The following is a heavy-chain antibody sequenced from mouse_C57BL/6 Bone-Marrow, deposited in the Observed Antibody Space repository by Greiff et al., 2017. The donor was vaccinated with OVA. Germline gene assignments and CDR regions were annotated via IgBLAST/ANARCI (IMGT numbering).Heavy chain of an antibody. J-gene: IGHJ4*01. CDR3: ARDLLHAMDY. D-gene: IGHD2-1*01. V-gene: IGHV5-16*01. CDR1: GFTFSDYY. Sequence: EVKLVESEGGLVQPGSSMKLSCTASGFTFSDYYMAWVRQVPEKGLEWVANINYDGSSTYYLDSLKSRFIISRDNAKNILYLQMSSLKSEDTATYYCARDLLHAMDYWGQGTSVTVSS. CDR2: INYDGSST.